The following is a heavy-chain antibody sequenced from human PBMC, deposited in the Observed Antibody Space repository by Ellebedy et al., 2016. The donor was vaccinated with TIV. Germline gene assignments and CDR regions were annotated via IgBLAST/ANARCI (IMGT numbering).Heavy chain of an antibody. V-gene: IGHV1-18*01. J-gene: IGHJ4*02. CDR2: ISVYNGNT. Sequence: AASVKVSCKASGYTFTTYGISWVRQAPGQGLEGMGWISVYNGNTNYAQKLQGRVTMTTETSTSTAYMKLRSLRSDDTAVYYCARHHGGVGATTGGDYWGQGTLVTVSS. D-gene: IGHD1-26*01. CDR1: GYTFTTYG. CDR3: ARHHGGVGATTGGDY.